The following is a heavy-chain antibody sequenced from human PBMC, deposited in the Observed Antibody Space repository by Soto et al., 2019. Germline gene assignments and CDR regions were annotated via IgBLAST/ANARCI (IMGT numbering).Heavy chain of an antibody. CDR1: GGSISDVNYD. J-gene: IGHJ4*02. V-gene: IGHV4-30-4*01. CDR2: IYSSGST. D-gene: IGHD3-16*01. CDR3: TRGPSGAKADY. Sequence: QVQLQESGPGLVKPSQTLFLTCTVSGGSISDVNYDWSWVRQSPDKGLEWIGHIYSSGSTYSNPSLNSRVTISIDTSQNQFSLNLDSLTAEDTAVYYCTRGPSGAKADYWGQGSLGSVSS.